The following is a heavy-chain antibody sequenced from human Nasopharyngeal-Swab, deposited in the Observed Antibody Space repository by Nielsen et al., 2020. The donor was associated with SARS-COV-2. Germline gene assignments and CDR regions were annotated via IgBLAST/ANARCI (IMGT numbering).Heavy chain of an antibody. V-gene: IGHV1-18*01. CDR1: GCTFTSYG. CDR2: ISAYNGNT. J-gene: IGHJ4*02. Sequence: ASVQVSCKAFGCTFTSYGFSWVRQPPRQGLEWMGWISAYNGNTNYAQKFQGRVTMTTDTSTSTAYMELRSLRSDDTAVYYCARDDMWLQSAFDYWGQGTLVTVSS. D-gene: IGHD5-24*01. CDR3: ARDDMWLQSAFDY.